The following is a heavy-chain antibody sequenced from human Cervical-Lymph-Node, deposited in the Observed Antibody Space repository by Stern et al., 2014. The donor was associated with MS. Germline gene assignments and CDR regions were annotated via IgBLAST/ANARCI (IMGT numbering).Heavy chain of an antibody. CDR1: GFTFDDYT. CDR2: ITWNSDNI. CDR3: VKDLLSASA. V-gene: IGHV3-9*01. Sequence: EVQLLESGGGLVQPGRSLRLSCAASGFTFDDYTMHWVRQPPGKVLEWVSSITWNSDNIGYADSVKGRFTISRDNAKYSLYLQIHSLRPEDTALYFCVKDLLSASAWGQGTLVTVSS. J-gene: IGHJ5*02.